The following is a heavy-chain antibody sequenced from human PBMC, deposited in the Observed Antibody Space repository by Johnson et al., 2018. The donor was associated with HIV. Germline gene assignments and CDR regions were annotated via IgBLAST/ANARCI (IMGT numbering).Heavy chain of an antibody. V-gene: IGHV3-30-3*02. CDR3: AKSTQASIVRESGPYGAFHI. Sequence: QVQLVESGGGVVQPGRSLRLSCAASGFTFSRYAMHWVRQAPGKGLEWVAVISNDGSNKYYADSVKGRFTISRDNSKNTLYLQMNSLRAEDTAVHYCAKSTQASIVRESGPYGAFHIWGQGTMVTVSS. D-gene: IGHD3-10*01. J-gene: IGHJ3*02. CDR2: ISNDGSNK. CDR1: GFTFSRYA.